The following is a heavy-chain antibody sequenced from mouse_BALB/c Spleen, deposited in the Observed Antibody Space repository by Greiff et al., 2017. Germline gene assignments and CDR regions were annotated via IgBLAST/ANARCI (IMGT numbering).Heavy chain of an antibody. CDR1: GYSITSGYY. CDR2: ISYDGSN. V-gene: IGHV3-6*02. CDR3: AGGGTYFDY. D-gene: IGHD2-14*01. J-gene: IGHJ2*01. Sequence: DVKLQESGPGLVKPSQSLSLTCSVTGYSITSGYYWNWIRQFPGNKLEWMGYISYDGSNNYNPSLKNRISITRDTSKNQFFLKLNSVTTEDTATYYCAGGGTYFDYGGQGTTLTVSS.